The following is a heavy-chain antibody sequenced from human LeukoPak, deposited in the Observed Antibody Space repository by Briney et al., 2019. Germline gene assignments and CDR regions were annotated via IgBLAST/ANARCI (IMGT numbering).Heavy chain of an antibody. V-gene: IGHV4-30-2*01. D-gene: IGHD5-12*01. CDR2: IYHSGST. CDR3: ARTVATFNWFDP. J-gene: IGHJ5*02. Sequence: PSQTLSLTCAVSGGSISSGGYSWSWIRQPPGKGLEWIGYIYHSGSTYYNPSLKSRVTISVDRSKNQFSLKLSPVTAADTAVYYCARTVATFNWFDPWGQGTLVTVSS. CDR1: GGSISSGGYS.